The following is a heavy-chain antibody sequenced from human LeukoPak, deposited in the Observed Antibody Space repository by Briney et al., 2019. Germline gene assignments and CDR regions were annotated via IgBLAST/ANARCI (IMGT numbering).Heavy chain of an antibody. V-gene: IGHV1-2*02. D-gene: IGHD2-2*01. CDR1: GYTFTGYY. J-gene: IGHJ4*02. Sequence: ASVKVSCKASGYTFTGYYMHWVRQAPGQGLEWMGWINPNSGGTNYAQKFQGRVTMTRDTSISTAYMELSRLRSDDTAVYYCARDSTSQDSLASDYWGQGTPVTVSS. CDR2: INPNSGGT. CDR3: ARDSTSQDSLASDY.